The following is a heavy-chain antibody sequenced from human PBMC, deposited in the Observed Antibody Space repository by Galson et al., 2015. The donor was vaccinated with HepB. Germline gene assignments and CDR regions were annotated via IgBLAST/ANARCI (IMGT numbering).Heavy chain of an antibody. Sequence: SVKVSCKASGYTFTSYYMHWVRQAPGQGLEWMGIINPSGGSTSYAQKFQGRVTMTRDTSTSTVYMELSSLRSEDTAVYYCARDVIVVVVAATPGGGFDPWGQGTLVTVSS. V-gene: IGHV1-46*03. CDR1: GYTFTSYY. CDR2: INPSGGST. CDR3: ARDVIVVVVAATPGGGFDP. D-gene: IGHD2-15*01. J-gene: IGHJ5*02.